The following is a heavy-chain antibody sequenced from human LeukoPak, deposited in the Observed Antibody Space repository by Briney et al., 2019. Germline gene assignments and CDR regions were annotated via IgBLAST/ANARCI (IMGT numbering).Heavy chain of an antibody. J-gene: IGHJ4*02. V-gene: IGHV5-51*01. CDR2: INPADSDT. D-gene: IGHD5-24*01. Sequence: GESLKISCKASGYSFSSYWIAWVRQIPGKGLEWMGIINPADSDTRYSLSIQGQVAISADRSISTAYLQWSSLKASDTAIYYCARGEGGYNYAFWGQGTLVSVSS. CDR3: ARGEGGYNYAF. CDR1: GYSFSSYW.